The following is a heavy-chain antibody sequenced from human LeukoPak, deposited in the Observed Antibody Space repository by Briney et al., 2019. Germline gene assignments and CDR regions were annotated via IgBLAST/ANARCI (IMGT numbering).Heavy chain of an antibody. Sequence: VASVKVSCKASGYTVTSYAMNWVRQAPGQGLECMGWINTNTGNPTYAQGFTGRFVFSLDTSVSTAYLQISSLKAEDTAVYYCARPQPQFEGNGDAFDIWGQGTMVTVSS. CDR3: ARPQPQFEGNGDAFDI. CDR1: GYTVTSYA. D-gene: IGHD3-16*01. J-gene: IGHJ3*02. V-gene: IGHV7-4-1*02. CDR2: INTNTGNP.